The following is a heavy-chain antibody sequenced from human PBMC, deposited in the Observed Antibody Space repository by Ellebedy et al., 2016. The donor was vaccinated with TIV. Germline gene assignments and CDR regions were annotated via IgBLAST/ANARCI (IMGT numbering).Heavy chain of an antibody. CDR3: ARHDPRYYESSGFYYGGWFDP. CDR2: INHSGHT. Sequence: SETLSLTCTVSGGSISSYFWSWIRQTPGKGLEWIGGINHSGHTDDNPSLKSRLTISVDTSKNQFSLKLSSVTAADTAVYFCARHDPRYYESSGFYYGGWFDPWGQGILVTVSS. J-gene: IGHJ5*02. CDR1: GGSISSYF. V-gene: IGHV4-59*08. D-gene: IGHD3-22*01.